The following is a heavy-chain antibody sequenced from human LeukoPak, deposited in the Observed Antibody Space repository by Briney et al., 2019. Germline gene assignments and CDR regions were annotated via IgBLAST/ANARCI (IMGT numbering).Heavy chain of an antibody. V-gene: IGHV1-18*01. CDR1: GYSFTTFS. CDR3: ARVAYSSGPRTFDV. D-gene: IGHD3-22*01. J-gene: IGHJ3*01. CDR2: ISTYKGGT. Sequence: ASVKVSCKASGYSFTTFSISWVRQAPGQGLEWMGWISTYKGGTNYAHKLQGRVTMTTDTSTNTVYMELRSLTSDDTAVYYCARVAYSSGPRTFDVWGQGTMVTVSS.